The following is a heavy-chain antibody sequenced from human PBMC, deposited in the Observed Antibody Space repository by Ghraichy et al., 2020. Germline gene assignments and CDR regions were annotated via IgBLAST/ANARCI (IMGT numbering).Heavy chain of an antibody. CDR3: ATGYDTRYYGMDV. CDR1: GGTFSSYA. CDR2: IIPILGIA. D-gene: IGHD5-12*01. J-gene: IGHJ6*02. V-gene: IGHV1-69*04. Sequence: SVKVSCKASGGTFSSYAISWVRQAPGQGLEWMGRIIPILGIANYAQKFQGRVTITADKSTSTAYMELSSLRSEDTAVYYCATGYDTRYYGMDVWGQGTTVTVSS.